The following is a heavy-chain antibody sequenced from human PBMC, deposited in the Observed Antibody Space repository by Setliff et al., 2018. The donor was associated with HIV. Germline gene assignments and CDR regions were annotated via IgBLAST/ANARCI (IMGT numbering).Heavy chain of an antibody. CDR3: AKDFFTGGFDP. J-gene: IGHJ5*02. D-gene: IGHD1-1*01. V-gene: IGHV3-74*03. CDR2: INNDGSSI. Sequence: GGSLRLSCAASGVPFSNYWMNWVRQVPGKGLVWVSRINNDGSSITYADSVKGRFTISRDNPKNTLYLQMDSLRGDDTAVYYCAKDFFTGGFDPWGQGTLVTVSS. CDR1: GVPFSNYW.